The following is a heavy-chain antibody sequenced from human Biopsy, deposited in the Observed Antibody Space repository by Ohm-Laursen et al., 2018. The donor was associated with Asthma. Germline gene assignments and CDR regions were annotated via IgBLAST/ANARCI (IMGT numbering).Heavy chain of an antibody. J-gene: IGHJ1*01. V-gene: IGHV4-34*01. Sequence: GTLSLTCVISGGSFTHYFWMWIRPPPGKGLEWIGEINYRGDTNYNPSLESRVSISVDTSTYHFSLRLNSVTAADTAVYYCVRGEEVAGTYFKDWDQGTLVTVSS. CDR1: GGSFTHYF. D-gene: IGHD6-19*01. CDR3: VRGEEVAGTYFKD. CDR2: INYRGDT.